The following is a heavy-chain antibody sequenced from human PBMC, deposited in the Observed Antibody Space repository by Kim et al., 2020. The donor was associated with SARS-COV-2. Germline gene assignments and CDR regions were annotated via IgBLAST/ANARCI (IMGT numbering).Heavy chain of an antibody. V-gene: IGHV3-30-3*01. D-gene: IGHD3-10*01. CDR2: ISDNGYNT. J-gene: IGHJ5*01. CDR3: ARDRTYGSGSPYNNWFDS. Sequence: GGSLRLSCEASGFTFSDSAMHWVRQAPGKGLEWVAVISDNGYNTFYRDSVQGRFTIVRDNAKNTLYLHMESLRAEDTAVYYCARDRTYGSGSPYNNWFDSWGQGTLVTVSS. CDR1: GFTFSDSA.